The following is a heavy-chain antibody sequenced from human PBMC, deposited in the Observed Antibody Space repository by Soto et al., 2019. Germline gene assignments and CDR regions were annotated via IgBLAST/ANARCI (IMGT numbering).Heavy chain of an antibody. V-gene: IGHV1-46*01. Sequence: AASVKVSCKTSGFTFTTYYIHWVRQAPGQGLEWMGMIDPSGGSTTYAQKFQGRITMTSDMSTSTVYMELSSLKASDTAMYYCARLPAQLVRIGLERPSFYFDYWGQGTLVTVSS. CDR1: GFTFTTYY. CDR3: ARLPAQLVRIGLERPSFYFDY. CDR2: IDPSGGST. D-gene: IGHD6-13*01. J-gene: IGHJ4*02.